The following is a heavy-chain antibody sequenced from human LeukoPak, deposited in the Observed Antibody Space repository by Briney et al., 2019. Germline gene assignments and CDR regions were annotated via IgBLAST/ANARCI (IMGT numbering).Heavy chain of an antibody. CDR2: ISGIGGST. D-gene: IGHD2-2*01. CDR3: AKDPLLYCSSASCYVDY. Sequence: GGSLRLSCAASGFSFSNYAMSWVRQAPGKGLEWVSAISGIGGSTYYADSVKGRFTISRDNSKNTLYLQMNSLRAEDTAVYYCAKDPLLYCSSASCYVDYWGQGTLVTVSS. V-gene: IGHV3-23*01. J-gene: IGHJ4*02. CDR1: GFSFSNYA.